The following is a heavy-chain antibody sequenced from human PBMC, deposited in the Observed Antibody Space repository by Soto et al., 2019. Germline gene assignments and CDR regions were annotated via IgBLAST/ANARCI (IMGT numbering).Heavy chain of an antibody. Sequence: GGSLRLSCAASGFTFDDYAMHWVRQAPGKGLEWVSGISWNSGSIGYADSVKGRFTISRDNAKNSLYLQMNSLRAEDTALYYCAKDAYCSSTSCYIWYYGMDVWGQGTTVTVSS. D-gene: IGHD2-2*02. CDR1: GFTFDDYA. CDR3: AKDAYCSSTSCYIWYYGMDV. CDR2: ISWNSGSI. J-gene: IGHJ6*02. V-gene: IGHV3-9*01.